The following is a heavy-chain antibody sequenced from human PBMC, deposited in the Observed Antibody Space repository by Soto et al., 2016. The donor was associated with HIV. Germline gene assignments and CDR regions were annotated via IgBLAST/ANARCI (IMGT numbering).Heavy chain of an antibody. D-gene: IGHD3-22*01. CDR2: ISSSSSTI. Sequence: EVQLVESGGGLVQPGGSLRLSCAASGFTFSSYSMNWVRQAPGKGLEWVSYISSSSSTIYYADSVKGRFTISRDNAKNSLYLQMNSLRAEDTAVYYCARDLGDSSGTSAFDIWGQGTMVTVSS. V-gene: IGHV3-48*04. CDR1: GFTFSSYS. J-gene: IGHJ3*02. CDR3: ARDLGDSSGTSAFDI.